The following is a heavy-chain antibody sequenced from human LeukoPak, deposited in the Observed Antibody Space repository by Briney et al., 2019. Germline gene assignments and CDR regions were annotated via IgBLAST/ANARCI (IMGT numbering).Heavy chain of an antibody. J-gene: IGHJ3*02. CDR3: ARSPSGGGKDAFDI. CDR1: GGSFSGYY. V-gene: IGHV4-34*01. Sequence: PSETLSLTCAVYGGSFSGYYWSWIRQPPGKGLEWIGEINHSESTNYNPSLKSRVTISEDTSKNHFSLRLSSVTAADTAVYYCARSPSGGGKDAFDIWGQGTMVTVSS. CDR2: INHSEST. D-gene: IGHD2-2*01.